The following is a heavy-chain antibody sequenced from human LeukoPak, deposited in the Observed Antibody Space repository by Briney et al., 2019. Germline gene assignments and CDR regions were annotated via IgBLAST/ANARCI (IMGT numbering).Heavy chain of an antibody. D-gene: IGHD5-24*01. J-gene: IGHJ5*02. Sequence: GGSLRLSCAASGFTFSTYGMHWVRQAPGKGLEWVAVISYDGSNKYYVDSVKGRFTISRDNSKNILYLQMNSLRAEDTAVYYCVRGVGVSRFNYFDPWGQGTLVVVSS. CDR2: ISYDGSNK. V-gene: IGHV3-30*03. CDR1: GFTFSTYG. CDR3: VRGVGVSRFNYFDP.